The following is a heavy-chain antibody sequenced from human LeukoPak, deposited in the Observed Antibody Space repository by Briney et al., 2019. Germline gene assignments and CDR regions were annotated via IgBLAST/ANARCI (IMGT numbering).Heavy chain of an antibody. CDR1: GYTFTSYA. Sequence: ASVKVSCKASGYTFTSYAMHWVRQAPGQRLEWMGWINAGNGNTKYSQKFQGRVTITRDTSASTAYMELSRLRSDDTAVYYCAREIMYYYDSSGYYPYYYGMDVWGQGTTVTVSS. D-gene: IGHD3-22*01. CDR3: AREIMYYYDSSGYYPYYYGMDV. V-gene: IGHV1-3*01. CDR2: INAGNGNT. J-gene: IGHJ6*02.